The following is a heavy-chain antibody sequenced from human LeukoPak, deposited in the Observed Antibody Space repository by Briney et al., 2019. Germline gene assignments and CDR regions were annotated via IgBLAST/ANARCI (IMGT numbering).Heavy chain of an antibody. D-gene: IGHD5-24*01. Sequence: GGSLRLSCAASGFTFSSYWMSWVRQAPGKGLEWVANIKQDGSEKYYVDSVKGRFTISRDNAKNSLYLQMNSLRAEDTAVYYCARSGRGWLPQYGMDVWGQGTTVTVSS. V-gene: IGHV3-7*01. CDR2: IKQDGSEK. J-gene: IGHJ6*02. CDR1: GFTFSSYW. CDR3: ARSGRGWLPQYGMDV.